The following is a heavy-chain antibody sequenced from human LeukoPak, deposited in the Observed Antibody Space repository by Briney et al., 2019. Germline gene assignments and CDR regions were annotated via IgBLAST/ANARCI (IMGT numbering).Heavy chain of an antibody. CDR2: IRSSSSYI. V-gene: IGHV3-21*01. CDR3: ARLRGSTQRYYYYGMDV. CDR1: GFTFSSYS. D-gene: IGHD3-16*01. Sequence: GGSLRLSCAASGFTFSSYSMNWVRQAPGKGLEWVSSIRSSSSYIYYADSVKGRFTISRDNAKNSLYLQMNSLRAEDTAVYYCARLRGSTQRYYYYGMDVWGQGTTVTVSS. J-gene: IGHJ6*02.